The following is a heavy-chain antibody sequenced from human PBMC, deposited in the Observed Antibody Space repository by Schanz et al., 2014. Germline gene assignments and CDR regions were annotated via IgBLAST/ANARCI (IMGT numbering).Heavy chain of an antibody. J-gene: IGHJ4*02. V-gene: IGHV3-30*03. D-gene: IGHD3-10*01. CDR2: ISYDGTNK. CDR1: GFTFSGYG. Sequence: QVQLVESGGGVVQPWKSLRLSCAASGFTFSGYGMHWVRQAPGKGLEWVAVISYDGTNKYFADSVKGRFTISRDNSKNTVYLQMNSLRAEDTAVYYCAIRSHVRGGESWGQGTLVTVSS. CDR3: AIRSHVRGGES.